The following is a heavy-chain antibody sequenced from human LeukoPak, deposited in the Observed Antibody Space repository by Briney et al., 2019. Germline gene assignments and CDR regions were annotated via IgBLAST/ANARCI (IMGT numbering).Heavy chain of an antibody. Sequence: SRTLSLTCAVSGGSISSGGYSWSWIRQPPGKGLEWIGYIYHSGSTYYNPSLKSRVTISVDTSKNQFSLRLSSVTAADTAGYYCARQIRTTFYYGSGSYFFDYWGQGTLVTVSS. CDR1: GGSISSGGYS. CDR2: IYHSGST. V-gene: IGHV4-30-2*03. D-gene: IGHD3-10*01. J-gene: IGHJ4*02. CDR3: ARQIRTTFYYGSGSYFFDY.